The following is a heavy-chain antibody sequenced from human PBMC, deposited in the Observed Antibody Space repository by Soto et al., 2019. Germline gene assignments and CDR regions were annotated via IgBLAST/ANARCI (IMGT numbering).Heavy chain of an antibody. CDR2: ISAYNGNT. V-gene: IGHV1-18*01. D-gene: IGHD5-12*01. CDR1: GDGFTSSA. Sequence: VSSKACGDGFTSSARWSARQSPGKGLEWMGWISAYNGNTNYAQKLQGRVTMTTDTSTSTAYMELRSLRSDDTAVYYCARVKSEYSGYGSVDYWGQGTLVTVSS. CDR3: ARVKSEYSGYGSVDY. J-gene: IGHJ4*02.